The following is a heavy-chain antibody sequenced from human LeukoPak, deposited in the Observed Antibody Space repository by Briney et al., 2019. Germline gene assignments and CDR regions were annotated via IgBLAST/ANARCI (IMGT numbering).Heavy chain of an antibody. CDR3: SGSYGSGSYNY. CDR1: GGSISSYY. CDR2: IYYSGST. D-gene: IGHD3-10*01. Sequence: SETLSPTCTVSGGSISSYYWSWIRQPPGKGLEWIGYIYYSGSTNYNPSLKSRVTISVDTSKNQFSLKLSSVTAADTAVYYCSGSYGSGSYNYWGQGTLVTVSS. J-gene: IGHJ4*02. V-gene: IGHV4-59*01.